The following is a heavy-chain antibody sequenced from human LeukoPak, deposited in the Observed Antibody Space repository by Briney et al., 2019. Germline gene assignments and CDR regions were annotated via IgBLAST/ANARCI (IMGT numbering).Heavy chain of an antibody. Sequence: GASVKVSCKASGYTFTGYYMHWVRQAPGQGLEWMGWINPNSSGTNYAQKFQGRVTMTRDTSISTAYMELSRLRSDDTAVYYCARDRSGYDLNWFDPWGQGTLVTVYS. CDR3: ARDRSGYDLNWFDP. CDR2: INPNSSGT. J-gene: IGHJ5*02. D-gene: IGHD5-12*01. V-gene: IGHV1-2*02. CDR1: GYTFTGYY.